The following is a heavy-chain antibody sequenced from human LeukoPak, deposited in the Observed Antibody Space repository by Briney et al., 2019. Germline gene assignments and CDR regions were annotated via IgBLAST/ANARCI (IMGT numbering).Heavy chain of an antibody. CDR2: TYYRSKWYN. V-gene: IGHV6-1*01. CDR1: GDSVSSNIAA. J-gene: IGHJ5*02. CDR3: ARDVASHYGDYVGDWFDP. Sequence: SQTLSLTCAISGDSVSSNIAAWNWIRQSPSRGLEWLGRTYYRSKWYNDYAVSVKSRITINPDTSKNQFSLQLNSVTPEDTAVYYCARDVASHYGDYVGDWFDPWGQGTLVTVSS. D-gene: IGHD4-17*01.